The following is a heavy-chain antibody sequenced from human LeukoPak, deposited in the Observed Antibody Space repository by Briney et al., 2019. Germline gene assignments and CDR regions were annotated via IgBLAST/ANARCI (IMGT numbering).Heavy chain of an antibody. CDR3: AKPAKTDYADY. J-gene: IGHJ4*02. V-gene: IGHV3-30*04. CDR1: GFTFSSYA. Sequence: GGSLRLSCAASGFTFSSYAVHWVRQAPGKGLEWVALISYDGSNKYYADSVKGRFTISRDNSKNTLYLQMNSLRAEDTAVYCAKPAKTDYADYWGQGTLVTVSS. D-gene: IGHD1-14*01. CDR2: ISYDGSNK.